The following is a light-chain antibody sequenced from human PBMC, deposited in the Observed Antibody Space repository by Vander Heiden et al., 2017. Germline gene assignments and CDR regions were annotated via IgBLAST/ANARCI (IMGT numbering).Light chain of an antibody. CDR2: AAS. V-gene: IGKV1-8*01. CDR3: PQDDTYAPWS. CDR1: QGISSY. Sequence: AIRMTQSPSSFSASTGDRVTITCRASQGISSYLAWSQQKPGKAPKLLIYAASTLHSGVPSRSRAPPPGTDFTLTRRCLQSEDLATYSCPQDDTYAPWSFGP. J-gene: IGKJ3*01.